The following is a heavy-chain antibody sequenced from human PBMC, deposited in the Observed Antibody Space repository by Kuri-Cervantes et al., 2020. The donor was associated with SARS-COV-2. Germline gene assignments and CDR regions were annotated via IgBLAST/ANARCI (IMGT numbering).Heavy chain of an antibody. J-gene: IGHJ5*02. CDR2: IKGDGSEK. CDR3: ARVVRGVSVHWFDP. D-gene: IGHD3-10*01. V-gene: IGHV3-7*01. Sequence: GESLKISCAASGFTFSSYWMSWVRQAPGKGLEWVANIKGDGSEKYYVDSGKGRFTITRDNAKNSLYLQMNGLRAEETAGYYCARVVRGVSVHWFDPWGQGTPVTVSS. CDR1: GFTFSSYW.